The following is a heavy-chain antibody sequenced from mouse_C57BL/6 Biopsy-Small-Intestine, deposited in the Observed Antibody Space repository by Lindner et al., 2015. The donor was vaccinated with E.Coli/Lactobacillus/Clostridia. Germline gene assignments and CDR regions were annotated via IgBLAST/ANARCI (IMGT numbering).Heavy chain of an antibody. CDR1: GISITTGNYR. J-gene: IGHJ4*01. D-gene: IGHD3-2*02. CDR2: IYYSGTI. V-gene: IGHV3-5*01. Sequence: VQLQESGPGLVKPSQTVFLTCTVTGISITTGNYRWSWIRQFPGNKLEWIGHIYYSGTITYNPSLTSRTTITRDTPKNQFFLEMNSLTAEDTATYYCARDSSGYYAMDYWGQGTSVTVSS. CDR3: ARDSSGYYAMDY.